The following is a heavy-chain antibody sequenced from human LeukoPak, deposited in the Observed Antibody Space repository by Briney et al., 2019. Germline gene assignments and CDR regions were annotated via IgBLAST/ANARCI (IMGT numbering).Heavy chain of an antibody. V-gene: IGHV4-39*07. CDR2: IYYSGST. D-gene: IGHD2-2*01. J-gene: IGHJ4*02. CDR3: ARAPIVVVPAGSYFDY. CDR1: GGSISSSSYY. Sequence: SQTLSLTCTVSGGSISSSSYYWGWIRQPPGKGLEWIGSIYYSGSTYYNPSLKSRVTISVDTSKNQFSLKLSSVTAADTAVYYCARAPIVVVPAGSYFDYWGQGTLVTVSS.